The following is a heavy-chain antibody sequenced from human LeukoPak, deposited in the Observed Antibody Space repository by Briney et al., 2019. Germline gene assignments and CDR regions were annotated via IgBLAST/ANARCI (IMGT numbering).Heavy chain of an antibody. CDR2: MNPNSGNT. J-gene: IGHJ6*02. CDR1: GYTFTSYD. V-gene: IGHV1-8*01. Sequence: ASVKVSCKASGYTFTSYDINWVRQATGQGLEWMGWMNPNSGNTGYAQKFQGRVTMTRNTSISTAYMELSSLRSEDTAVYYCAVSSSWYHYYYGMDVWGQGTTVTVSS. CDR3: AVSSSWYHYYYGMDV. D-gene: IGHD6-13*01.